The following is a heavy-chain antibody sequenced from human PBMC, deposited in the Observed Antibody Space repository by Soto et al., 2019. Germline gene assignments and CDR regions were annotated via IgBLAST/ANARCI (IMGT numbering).Heavy chain of an antibody. J-gene: IGHJ6*02. Sequence: GASVKVSCKASGYTFTGYYMRWVRQAPGQGLEWMGWIIPIFGTANYAQKFQGRVTITADKSTSTAYMELSSLRSEDTAVYYCARDFRGVAARPGDYGMDVWGQGTTVTVSS. CDR2: IIPIFGTA. CDR3: ARDFRGVAARPGDYGMDV. CDR1: GYTFTGYY. V-gene: IGHV1-69*06. D-gene: IGHD6-6*01.